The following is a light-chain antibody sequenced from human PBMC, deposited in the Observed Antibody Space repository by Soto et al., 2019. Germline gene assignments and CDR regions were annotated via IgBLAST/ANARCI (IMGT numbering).Light chain of an antibody. CDR2: DAS. V-gene: IGKV3-11*01. CDR3: QQRSNWPIT. CDR1: QSVSSY. Sequence: EIVLTQSPATLSLSPGERATLSCRASQSVSSYLAWYQQKPGQAPRLLIYDASNRATGIPARFSGSGSGTDFTLTISRLEPEDFAVYDCQQRSNWPITFGQGTRLEIK. J-gene: IGKJ5*01.